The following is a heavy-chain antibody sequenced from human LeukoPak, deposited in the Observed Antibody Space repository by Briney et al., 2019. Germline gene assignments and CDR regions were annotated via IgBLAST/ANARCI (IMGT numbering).Heavy chain of an antibody. V-gene: IGHV3-30*03. J-gene: IGHJ4*02. Sequence: PGGALRLSCAASGFTFSSYGMHWVRQAPGKGLEWVAVISYDGSNKYYADSVKGRFPISRDNSKNTLYLQMYSPRAEDTAVYYCARDSIGGWGYWGQGTLVTVSS. CDR3: ARDSIGGWGY. CDR2: ISYDGSNK. CDR1: GFTFSSYG. D-gene: IGHD6-19*01.